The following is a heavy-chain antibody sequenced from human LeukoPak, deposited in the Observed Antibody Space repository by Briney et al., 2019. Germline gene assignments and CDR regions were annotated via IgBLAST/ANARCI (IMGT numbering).Heavy chain of an antibody. Sequence: GGSLRLSCAASGFTFDDYAMHWVRQAPGEGLEWVSGISWNSGSIGYADSVKGRFTISRDNAKNSLYLQMNSLRAEDTALYYCAKANYGAPQYYYYGMDVWGQGTTVTVSS. V-gene: IGHV3-9*01. J-gene: IGHJ6*02. D-gene: IGHD4-17*01. CDR1: GFTFDDYA. CDR3: AKANYGAPQYYYYGMDV. CDR2: ISWNSGSI.